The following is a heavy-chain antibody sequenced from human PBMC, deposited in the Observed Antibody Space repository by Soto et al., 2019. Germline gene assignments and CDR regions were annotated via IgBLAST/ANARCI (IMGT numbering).Heavy chain of an antibody. D-gene: IGHD2-21*01. CDR3: ASRVVLGWSDWFDP. CDR2: IYYSGSS. J-gene: IGHJ5*02. V-gene: IGHV4-30-4*01. Sequence: PSETLSLTCTVSGGSISSGDYYWSWIRQPPGKGLEWIGYIYYSGSSYHNPSLKSRVTISVDTSKNQFSLKLSSVTAADTAVYYCASRVVLGWSDWFDPWGQGTLVTSPQ. CDR1: GGSISSGDYY.